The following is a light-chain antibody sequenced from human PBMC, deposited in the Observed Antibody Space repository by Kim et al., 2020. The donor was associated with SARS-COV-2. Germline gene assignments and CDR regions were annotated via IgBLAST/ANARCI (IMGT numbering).Light chain of an antibody. CDR1: QDISIH. CDR2: AAS. J-gene: IGKJ4*01. Sequence: ASVGDRVTITCRASQDISIHLTWFQQRLGEAPKSLIYAASTLQSGVPSKFSGSGSGTDFTLTISSLQAEDFATYYCQQYHNYPLTFGGGTKVDIK. CDR3: QQYHNYPLT. V-gene: IGKV1-16*02.